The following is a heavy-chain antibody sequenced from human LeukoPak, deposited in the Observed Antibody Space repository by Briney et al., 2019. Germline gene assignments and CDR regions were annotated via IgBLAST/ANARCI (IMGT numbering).Heavy chain of an antibody. V-gene: IGHV4-39*01. CDR3: ARRGEYSSSSLDY. CDR2: IYYSGST. Sequence: SETLSLTCTVSGGFISSSSYYWGWIRQPPGKGLEWIGSIYYSGSTYYNPSLKSRVTISVDTSKNQFSLKLSSVTAADTAVYYCARRGEYSSSSLDYWGQGTLVTVSS. J-gene: IGHJ4*02. D-gene: IGHD6-6*01. CDR1: GGFISSSSYY.